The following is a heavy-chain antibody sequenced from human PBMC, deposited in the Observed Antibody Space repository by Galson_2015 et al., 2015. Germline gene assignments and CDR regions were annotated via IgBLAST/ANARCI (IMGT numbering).Heavy chain of an antibody. J-gene: IGHJ4*02. CDR2: IWYDGSNK. V-gene: IGHV3-33*01. Sequence: SLRLSCAASGFTFSSYGMHWVRQAPGKGLEWVAVIWYDGSNKYYADSVKGRFTISRDNSKNTLYLQMNSLRAEDTAVYYCARDGYCSSTSCFHFDYWGQGTLVTVSS. CDR1: GFTFSSYG. CDR3: ARDGYCSSTSCFHFDY. D-gene: IGHD2-2*03.